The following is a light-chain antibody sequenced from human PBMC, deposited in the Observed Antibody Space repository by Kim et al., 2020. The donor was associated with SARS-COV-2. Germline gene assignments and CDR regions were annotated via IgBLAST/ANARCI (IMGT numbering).Light chain of an antibody. V-gene: IGKV2-30*01. CDR3: MHDTHWWYT. CDR1: QGLVYSDGNTY. J-gene: IGKJ2*01. CDR2: KIS. Sequence: QPASISHRSSQGLVYSDGNTYRKWFQQRPGQSPRRLIEKISNRDSEATESFSGRGSGTDFTLTNNRVEAEDVGVYYCMHDTHWWYTFGQGTKLEI.